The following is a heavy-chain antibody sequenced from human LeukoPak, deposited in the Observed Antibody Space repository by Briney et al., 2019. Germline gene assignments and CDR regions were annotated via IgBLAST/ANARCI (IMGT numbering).Heavy chain of an antibody. CDR2: FDPEVGDK. CDR3: ATTEQYSSSSRHYYYMDV. D-gene: IGHD6-6*01. CDR1: GHALSDLS. Sequence: VASVKVSCKISGHALSDLSIHWVRQAPGRGPEWMGGFDPEVGDKMHAQKFQGRVTMTEDTSTDTAYMELSSLRSEDTAVYYCATTEQYSSSSRHYYYMDVWGKGTTVTVSS. V-gene: IGHV1-24*01. J-gene: IGHJ6*03.